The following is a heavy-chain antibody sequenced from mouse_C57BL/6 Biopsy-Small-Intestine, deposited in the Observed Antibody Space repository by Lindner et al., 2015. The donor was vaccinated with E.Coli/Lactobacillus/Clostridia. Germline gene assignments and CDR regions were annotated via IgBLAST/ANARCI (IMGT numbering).Heavy chain of an antibody. V-gene: IGHV1-9*01. J-gene: IGHJ4*01. CDR3: ARSGMVY. CDR1: GYTFTDYC. Sequence: VQLQESGAELMKPGASVKLSCKTTGYTFTDYCIEWIKQRPGHGLEWIGEISPGSGSTNYNPKFRGKATFTADTSSTTAYMQLSSLATEDSAIYYCARSGMVYWGQGTSVTVSS. CDR2: ISPGSGST.